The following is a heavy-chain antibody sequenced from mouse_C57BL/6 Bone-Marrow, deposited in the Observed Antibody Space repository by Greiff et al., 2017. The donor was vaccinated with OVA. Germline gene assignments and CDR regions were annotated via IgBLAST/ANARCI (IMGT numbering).Heavy chain of an antibody. CDR3: ARSGGYDGTHYYAMDY. Sequence: QVHVKQSGAELVKPGASVKISCKASGYTFTDYYINWVKQRPGQGLEWIGKIGPGSGSTYYNEKFKGKATLTADKSSSTAYMQLSSLTSEDSAVYFCARSGGYDGTHYYAMDYWGQGTSVTVSS. D-gene: IGHD2-2*01. J-gene: IGHJ4*01. CDR1: GYTFTDYY. CDR2: IGPGSGST. V-gene: IGHV1-77*01.